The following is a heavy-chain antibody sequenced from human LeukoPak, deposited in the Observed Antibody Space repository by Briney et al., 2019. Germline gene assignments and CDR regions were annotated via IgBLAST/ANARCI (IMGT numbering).Heavy chain of an antibody. CDR1: GFTFSSYA. CDR2: ISGSGGST. D-gene: IGHD3-10*01. J-gene: IGHJ4*02. CDR3: AKDRGSGTDY. Sequence: GGSLRLSCAASGFTFSSYAMSWVRQAPGKGLEWVSVISGSGGSTSYADSVKGRFTISRDNSMNTLYLQMNSLRAEDTAVYYCAKDRGSGTDYWGQGTLVTVSS. V-gene: IGHV3-23*01.